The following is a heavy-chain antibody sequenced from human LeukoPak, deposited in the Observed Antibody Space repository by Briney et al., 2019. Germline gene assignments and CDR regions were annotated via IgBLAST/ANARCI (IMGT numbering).Heavy chain of an antibody. V-gene: IGHV4-59*01. Sequence: SETLSLTCTVSGGSISSYYWSWIRQPAGKGLEWIGYIYYSGTTTYNPSLESRFTISVDTSKNQFSLRLSSVTAADTAVYYCARIQSSSSPFDYWGQGTLVTVSS. CDR2: IYYSGTT. D-gene: IGHD2-2*01. CDR1: GGSISSYY. J-gene: IGHJ4*02. CDR3: ARIQSSSSPFDY.